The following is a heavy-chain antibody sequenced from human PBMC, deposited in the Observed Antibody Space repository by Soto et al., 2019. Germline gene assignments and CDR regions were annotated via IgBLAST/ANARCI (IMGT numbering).Heavy chain of an antibody. D-gene: IGHD2-2*01. V-gene: IGHV4-31*03. CDR1: GGSISSGGYY. CDR2: IYYSGST. J-gene: IGHJ3*02. Sequence: QVQLQESGPGLVKPSQTLSLTCTVSGGSISSGGYYWSWIRQHPGKGLEWIGYIYYSGSTYYNPSLTSRVTISVDPFKTRFSRKLSSVPAADTAVYYWAREYFGVVVPAAISVFDTWGKGQWSPSLQ. CDR3: AREYFGVVVPAAISVFDT.